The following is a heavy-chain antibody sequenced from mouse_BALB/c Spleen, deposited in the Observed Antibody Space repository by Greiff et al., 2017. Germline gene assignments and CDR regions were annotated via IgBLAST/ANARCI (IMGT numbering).Heavy chain of an antibody. Sequence: QVQLKESGPGLVAPSQSLSITCTVSGFSLTSYGVHWVRQPPGKGLEWLGVIWAGGSTNYNSALMSRLSISKDNSKSQVFLKMNSLQTDDTAMYYCARETYGNYPAWFAYWGQGTLVTVSA. J-gene: IGHJ3*01. D-gene: IGHD2-1*01. CDR3: ARETYGNYPAWFAY. CDR1: GFSLTSYG. CDR2: IWAGGST. V-gene: IGHV2-9*02.